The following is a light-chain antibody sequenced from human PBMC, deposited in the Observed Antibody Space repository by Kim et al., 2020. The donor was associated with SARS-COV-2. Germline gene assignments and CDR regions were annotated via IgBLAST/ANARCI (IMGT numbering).Light chain of an antibody. CDR3: QRYAGAPLT. J-gene: IGKJ4*01. Sequence: DFQMTQSPSSLSASIGDRVTMTCRASHDVGSYLAWYQQKVGKPPKLLIYAATSLQSGVPSRFSGTGYGTDFTLTISSLQPEDVATYYCQRYAGAPLTFGGGTKVDIK. CDR2: AAT. CDR1: HDVGSY. V-gene: IGKV1-27*01.